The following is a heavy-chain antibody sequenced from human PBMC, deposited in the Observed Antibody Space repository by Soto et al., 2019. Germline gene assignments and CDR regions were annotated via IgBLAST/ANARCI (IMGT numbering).Heavy chain of an antibody. CDR1: GYTFTGYA. V-gene: IGHV1-3*01. J-gene: IGHJ4*02. Sequence: GASVKVSCKASGYTFTGYAIHWVRQAPGQRHEWMGWINGGNGDTKYSQKFQGRVTITRDTSASTAYMELTSLGSEDTAVYYCARGSRASITIFGVVIPGQGEFDYWGQGTLVTVSS. D-gene: IGHD3-3*01. CDR2: INGGNGDT. CDR3: ARGSRASITIFGVVIPGQGEFDY.